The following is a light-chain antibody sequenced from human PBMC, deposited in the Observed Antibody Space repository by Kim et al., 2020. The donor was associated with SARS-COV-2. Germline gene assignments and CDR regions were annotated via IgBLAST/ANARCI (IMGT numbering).Light chain of an antibody. CDR3: QQRAHWPRT. Sequence: VLTQSPVTLSLFQGERAALSCRATQNVGDQLAWFKQKPGQVPRLLIYDTSNRAPGVPARFSGSGSGTDFTLTISSLEAEDFAVYYCQQRAHWPRTFGQGTRLEIK. CDR1: QNVGDQ. CDR2: DTS. J-gene: IGKJ5*01. V-gene: IGKV3-11*01.